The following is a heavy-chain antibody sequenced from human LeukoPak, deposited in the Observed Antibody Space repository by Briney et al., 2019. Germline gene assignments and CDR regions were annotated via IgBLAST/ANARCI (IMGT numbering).Heavy chain of an antibody. J-gene: IGHJ5*02. D-gene: IGHD2-15*01. CDR3: ARDLVCSGGSCYSVWFDP. CDR2: IYTSGST. CDR1: GGSISSYY. V-gene: IGHV4-4*07. Sequence: PSETLSLTCTVSGGSISSYYWSWIRQPAGKGLEWIGRIYTSGSTNYNPSLKSRVTMSVDTSKNQFSLKLSSVTAADTAVYYCARDLVCSGGSCYSVWFDPWGQGTLVIVSS.